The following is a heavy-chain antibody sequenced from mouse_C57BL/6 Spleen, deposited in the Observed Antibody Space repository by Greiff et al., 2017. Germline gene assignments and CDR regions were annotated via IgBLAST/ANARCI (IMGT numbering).Heavy chain of an antibody. CDR1: GYTFTSYW. CDR2: IHPNSGST. CDR3: ARLDSNYGFAH. J-gene: IGHJ3*01. D-gene: IGHD2-5*01. V-gene: IGHV1-64*01. Sequence: VQLQQPRAELVKPGASVKLSCRASGYTFTSYWMHWVKQRPGQGLEWIGMIHPNSGSTNYNEKFKSKATLTVDKSSSTAYMQLSSLTSEDSAVYYCARLDSNYGFAHCAQVTLVTVSA.